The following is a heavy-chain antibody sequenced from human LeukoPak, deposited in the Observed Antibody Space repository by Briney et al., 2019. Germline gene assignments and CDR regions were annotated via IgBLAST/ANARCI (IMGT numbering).Heavy chain of an antibody. CDR3: VKGGYCSSTSCDYYGMDV. Sequence: GGSLRLSCGASGFTFSDYYMSWVRQAPGKGLEYVSAISRNGGSTYYAGSVKGRFTISRDNSKNTLYLQMSSLRAEDTAVYYCVKGGYCSSTSCDYYGMDVWGQGTTVTVSS. CDR1: GFTFSDYY. J-gene: IGHJ6*02. D-gene: IGHD2-2*01. V-gene: IGHV3-64D*09. CDR2: ISRNGGST.